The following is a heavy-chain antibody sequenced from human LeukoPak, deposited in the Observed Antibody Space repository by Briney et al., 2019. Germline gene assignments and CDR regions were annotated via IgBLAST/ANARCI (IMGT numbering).Heavy chain of an antibody. CDR3: ARQGRNWNYRKNWFDP. CDR1: GGSISSSSYY. J-gene: IGHJ5*02. D-gene: IGHD1-7*01. V-gene: IGHV4-39*01. CDR2: IYYSGST. Sequence: SETLSLTCTVSGGSISSSSYYWGWIRQPPGKGLEWIGSIYYSGSTYYNPSLKSRVTISVDTSKNQFSLKLSSVTAADTAVYYCARQGRNWNYRKNWFDPWGQGTLVTVSS.